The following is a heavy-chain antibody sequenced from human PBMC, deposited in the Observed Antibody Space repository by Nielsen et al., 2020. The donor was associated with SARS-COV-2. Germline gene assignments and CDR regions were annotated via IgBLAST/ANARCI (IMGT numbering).Heavy chain of an antibody. J-gene: IGHJ6*02. CDR3: ARESSGYDHYNYGMDV. Sequence: SKILSLTCTVSGGSISSGGYYWSWIRHHPGKGLEWIGYIYFSGRTCYNPSLKSRVTISVDTSKNQFSLSLRSVTAADTAVYYCARESSGYDHYNYGMDVWGQGTTVTVSS. CDR1: GGSISSGGYY. CDR2: IYFSGRT. D-gene: IGHD5-12*01. V-gene: IGHV4-31*03.